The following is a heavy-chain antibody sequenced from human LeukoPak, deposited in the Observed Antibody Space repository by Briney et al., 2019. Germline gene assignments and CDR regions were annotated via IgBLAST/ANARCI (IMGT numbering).Heavy chain of an antibody. D-gene: IGHD1-1*01. CDR3: ARAGGAWSTTHYYYYMDV. Sequence: GGSLRLSCAASGFPFSGYPMYWVRQGPGKALEWVAFISYVEGDVLYADSVKGRFTISRDDSKNTLYLQMNSLRPEDSAVFYCARAGGAWSTTHYYYYMDVWGNGTTVTVSS. CDR2: ISYVEGDV. V-gene: IGHV3-30*01. CDR1: GFPFSGYP. J-gene: IGHJ6*03.